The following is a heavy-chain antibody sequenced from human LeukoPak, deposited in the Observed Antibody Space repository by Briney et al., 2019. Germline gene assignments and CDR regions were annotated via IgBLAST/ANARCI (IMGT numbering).Heavy chain of an antibody. CDR1: GGSISSYY. D-gene: IGHD3-22*01. Sequence: PSETLSLTCTVSGGSISSYYWSWIRQPPGKGLEWIGYIYYSGSTNYNPSVKSRVTISVDTSKNQFSLKLSSVTAADTAVYYCARSFGYYDSSGYYYGMDVWGQGTTVTVSS. CDR2: IYYSGST. CDR3: ARSFGYYDSSGYYYGMDV. J-gene: IGHJ6*02. V-gene: IGHV4-59*08.